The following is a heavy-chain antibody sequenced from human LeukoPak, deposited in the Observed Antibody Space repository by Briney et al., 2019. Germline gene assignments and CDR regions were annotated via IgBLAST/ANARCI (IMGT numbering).Heavy chain of an antibody. CDR2: ISRSSSTI. Sequence: GGSLRLSCAASGFTLGSSRMTWVRQAPGKGLEWVSYISRSSSTIYYADSVKGRFTISRDNAKNSLYLQMNSLRDEDTAVYYCARDSSGRGTSLDYWGQGTLVTVSS. J-gene: IGHJ4*02. D-gene: IGHD6-19*01. V-gene: IGHV3-48*02. CDR1: GFTLGSSR. CDR3: ARDSSGRGTSLDY.